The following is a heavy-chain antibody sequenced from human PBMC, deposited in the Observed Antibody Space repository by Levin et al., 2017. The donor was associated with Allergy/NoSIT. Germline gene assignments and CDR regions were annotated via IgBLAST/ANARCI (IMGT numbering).Heavy chain of an antibody. V-gene: IGHV3-23*01. J-gene: IGHJ4*02. CDR2: ISGSGGST. CDR3: AKAIAEAGTLTAGSDY. CDR1: GFTFSSYA. D-gene: IGHD6-19*01. Sequence: GGSLRLSCAASGFTFSSYAMSWVRQAPGKGLEWVSAISGSGGSTYYADSVKGRFTISRDNSKNTLYLQMNSLRAEDTALYYCAKAIAEAGTLTAGSDYWGQGTLVTVSP.